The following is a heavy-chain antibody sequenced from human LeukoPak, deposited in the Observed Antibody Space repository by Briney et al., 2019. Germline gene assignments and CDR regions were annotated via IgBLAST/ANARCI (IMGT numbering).Heavy chain of an antibody. Sequence: ASVKVSCKVSGYTLTVLSMHWVRQAPGKGLEWMGGFDPEDGETIYAQKLQGRVTMTTDTSTSTAYMELRSLRSDDTAVYHCAGGDLSDYGDYPEAPWGQGTLVTVSS. CDR3: AGGDLSDYGDYPEAP. CDR2: FDPEDGET. D-gene: IGHD4-17*01. J-gene: IGHJ5*02. CDR1: GYTLTVLS. V-gene: IGHV1-24*01.